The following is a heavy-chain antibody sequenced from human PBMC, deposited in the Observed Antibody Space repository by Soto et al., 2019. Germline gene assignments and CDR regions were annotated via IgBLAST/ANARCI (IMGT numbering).Heavy chain of an antibody. Sequence: VQLVESGGGLVQPGGSLRLSCAASGFTFSSYSMNWVRQAPGKGLEWVSYISSSSSTIYYADSVKGRFTISRDNAKNSLYLQMNSLRDEDTAVYYCARRVHSGSYRRAFDIWGQGTMVTVSS. J-gene: IGHJ3*02. CDR1: GFTFSSYS. D-gene: IGHD1-26*01. CDR2: ISSSSSTI. V-gene: IGHV3-48*02. CDR3: ARRVHSGSYRRAFDI.